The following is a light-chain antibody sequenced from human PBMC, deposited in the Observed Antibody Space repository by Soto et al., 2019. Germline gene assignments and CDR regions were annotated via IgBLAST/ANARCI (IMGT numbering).Light chain of an antibody. J-gene: IGKJ4*01. V-gene: IGKV3-20*01. Sequence: EIVLTQSPGTLSLSPGERATLSCRASQSVSSSYLAWYQQKPGQAPRLLIYGASSRATGIPDRFSGSGSGTDFTLTISRLEPEDFAVYDCQQYADFGGGTKVEIK. CDR2: GAS. CDR3: QQYAD. CDR1: QSVSSSY.